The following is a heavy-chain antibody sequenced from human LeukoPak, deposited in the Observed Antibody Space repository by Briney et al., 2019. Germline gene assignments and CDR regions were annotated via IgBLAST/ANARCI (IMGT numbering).Heavy chain of an antibody. CDR2: ISYDGSNK. CDR1: GFTFSSYA. J-gene: IGHJ4*02. D-gene: IGHD4-17*01. CDR3: ARDDPYGDYIDY. Sequence: GRSLRLSCAASGFTFSSYAMHWVRQAPGKGLERVAVISYDGSNKYYADSVKGRFTISRDNSKNTLYLQMNSLRAEDTAVYYCARDDPYGDYIDYWGQGTLVTVSS. V-gene: IGHV3-30*04.